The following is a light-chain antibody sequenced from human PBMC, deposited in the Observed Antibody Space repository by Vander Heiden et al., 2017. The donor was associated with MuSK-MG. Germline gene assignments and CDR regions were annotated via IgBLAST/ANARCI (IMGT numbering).Light chain of an antibody. CDR1: QSVSSS. CDR3: QQSYSTPWT. Sequence: DTQMTQSPSSLSASVGDRVTITCRASQSVSSSLNWYQQKPGKAPNLLIYAASSLESGVPSRFSGSGSGTDFTLTISSLQPEDFATYYCQQSYSTPWTFGQGTKVEVK. V-gene: IGKV1-39*01. CDR2: AAS. J-gene: IGKJ1*01.